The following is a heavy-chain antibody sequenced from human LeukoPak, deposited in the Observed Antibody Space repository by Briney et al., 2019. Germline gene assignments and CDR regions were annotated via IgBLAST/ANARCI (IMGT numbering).Heavy chain of an antibody. CDR2: IFPADSTT. CDR1: GYSFTSYW. V-gene: IGHV5-51*01. CDR3: TRLGYHYGQGDY. D-gene: IGHD5-18*01. J-gene: IGHJ4*02. Sequence: GESLKISCKGSGYSFTSYWIGWVRQMPGKGLEWMGIIFPADSTTKYSPSFQGQVTISVDKSISTAYLQWSSLKASGSALYYCTRLGYHYGQGDYWGQGTLVTVSS.